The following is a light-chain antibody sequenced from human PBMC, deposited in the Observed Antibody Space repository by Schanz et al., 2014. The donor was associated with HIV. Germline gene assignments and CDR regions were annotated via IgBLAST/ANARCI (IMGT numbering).Light chain of an antibody. Sequence: DIQMTQSPSSLSASVGDRVSITCRASQTISSSLNWYQQEPGKAPKLLIYVASNLQSGVPSRFSGSGSGTDFTLTISSLQPEDFATYYCQQLASYPLTFGGGTKVEIK. CDR3: QQLASYPLT. CDR2: VAS. CDR1: QTISSS. J-gene: IGKJ4*01. V-gene: IGKV1-39*01.